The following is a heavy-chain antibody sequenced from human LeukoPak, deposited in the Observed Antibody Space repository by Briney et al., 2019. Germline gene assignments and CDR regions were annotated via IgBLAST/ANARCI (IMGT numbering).Heavy chain of an antibody. D-gene: IGHD3-16*01. CDR1: GFTFSSYW. J-gene: IGHJ3*02. V-gene: IGHV3-7*01. CDR2: IKQDGSEK. CDR3: ARARRLGAHDRQNAFDI. Sequence: GGSLRLSCAASGFTFSSYWMSWVRQAPGKGLEWVANIKQDGSEKYYVDSVKGRFTISRDNAKNSLYLQMNSLRAEDTAVYYCARARRLGAHDRQNAFDIWGQGTMVTVSS.